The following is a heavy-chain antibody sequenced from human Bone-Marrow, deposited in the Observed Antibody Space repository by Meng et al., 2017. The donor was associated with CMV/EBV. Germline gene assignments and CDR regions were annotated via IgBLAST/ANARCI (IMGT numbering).Heavy chain of an antibody. Sequence: GGSLRLSCSASGFTVSSNYMSWVRQAPGKGLVWVSRINSDGSSTSYADSVKGRFTISRDNAKNTLYLQMNSLRAEDTAVYYCARAVVVPATTDYWVQGTLVTVSS. CDR2: INSDGSST. CDR1: GFTVSSNY. V-gene: IGHV3-74*01. J-gene: IGHJ4*02. D-gene: IGHD2-2*01. CDR3: ARAVVVPATTDY.